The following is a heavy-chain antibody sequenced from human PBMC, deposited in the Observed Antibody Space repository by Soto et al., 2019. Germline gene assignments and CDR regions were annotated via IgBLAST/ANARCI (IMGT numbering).Heavy chain of an antibody. Sequence: QVQLVQSEAEVKKPGSSVKVSCKASGGTFSSYAISWVRQAPGQGLEWMGGIIPIFGTANYAQKFQGRVTITADKSTSTAYMELSSLRSEDTAVYYCARGYSGRDYYYYGMDVWGQGTTVTVSS. V-gene: IGHV1-69*06. CDR1: GGTFSSYA. D-gene: IGHD5-12*01. CDR2: IIPIFGTA. CDR3: ARGYSGRDYYYYGMDV. J-gene: IGHJ6*02.